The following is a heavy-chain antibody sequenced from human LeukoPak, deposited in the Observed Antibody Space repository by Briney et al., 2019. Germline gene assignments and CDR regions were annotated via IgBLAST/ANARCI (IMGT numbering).Heavy chain of an antibody. CDR2: IRADGSNK. V-gene: IGHV3-30*02. Sequence: GGSLRLSCAASGFTFNNYGMHWVRQAPGKGLEWVAFIRADGSNKYYADSVKGRFTISRDNSKNTLYLQMNSLRAEDTAIYYCDCSSATCYAAGDYWGQGNLVTVSS. D-gene: IGHD2-2*01. CDR1: GFTFNNYG. CDR3: DCSSATCYAAGDY. J-gene: IGHJ4*02.